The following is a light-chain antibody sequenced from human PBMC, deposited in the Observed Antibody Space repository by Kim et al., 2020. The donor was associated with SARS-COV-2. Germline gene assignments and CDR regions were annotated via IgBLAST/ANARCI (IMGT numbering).Light chain of an antibody. CDR3: QQYENSPCT. Sequence: SPGERAASSCRARQGGSSMYLAWAQDRPGQAPRLLIYGAPSRATGSPDSCSGSGAGRDFTLTMSRLEPGDCAVFYCQQYENSPCTFG. CDR2: GAP. CDR1: QGGSSMY. J-gene: IGKJ1*01. V-gene: IGKV3-20*01.